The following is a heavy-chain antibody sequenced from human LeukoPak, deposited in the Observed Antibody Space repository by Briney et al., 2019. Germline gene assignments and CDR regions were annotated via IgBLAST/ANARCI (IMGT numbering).Heavy chain of an antibody. D-gene: IGHD2-2*01. J-gene: IGHJ3*02. Sequence: GGSLRLSCAASGFTFGSYSMNWVRQAPGKGLEWISYISGSSSAIYYADSVKGRFTISRDNAKNSLYLQMNSLRDEDTAVYYCAEVRSSTSDIWGQGTMVTVSS. CDR2: ISGSSSAI. CDR3: AEVRSSTSDI. CDR1: GFTFGSYS. V-gene: IGHV3-48*02.